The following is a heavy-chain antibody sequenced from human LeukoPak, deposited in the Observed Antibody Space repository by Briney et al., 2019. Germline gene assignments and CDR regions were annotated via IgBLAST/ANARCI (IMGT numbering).Heavy chain of an antibody. D-gene: IGHD6-19*01. CDR1: GFTFSSYA. J-gene: IGHJ4*02. CDR2: ISGSGGST. Sequence: QTGGSLRLSCAASGFTFSSYAMSWVRQAPGKGLEWVSAISGSGGSTYYADSVKGRFTISRDNSKNTLYLQMNSLRAEDTAVYYCAKASSSGWWEGYYFDYWGQGTLVTVSS. CDR3: AKASSSGWWEGYYFDY. V-gene: IGHV3-23*01.